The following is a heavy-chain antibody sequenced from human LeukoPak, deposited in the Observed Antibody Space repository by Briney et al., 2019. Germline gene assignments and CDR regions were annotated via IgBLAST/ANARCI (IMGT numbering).Heavy chain of an antibody. V-gene: IGHV4-59*08. Sequence: SETLSLTGTVSGGSISSYYWSWIRQPPGKGLEWIGYIYYSGSTNYNPSLKSRVTISVDTSKNQFSLKLSSVTAADTAVYYCASGRDGYNNHFDYWGQGTLVTVSS. CDR3: ASGRDGYNNHFDY. J-gene: IGHJ4*02. D-gene: IGHD5-24*01. CDR1: GGSISSYY. CDR2: IYYSGST.